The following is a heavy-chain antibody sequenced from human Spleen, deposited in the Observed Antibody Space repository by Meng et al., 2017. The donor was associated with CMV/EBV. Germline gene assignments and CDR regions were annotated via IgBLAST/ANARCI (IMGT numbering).Heavy chain of an antibody. D-gene: IGHD6-13*01. Sequence: GESLKISCAASGFTFSSYGMHWVRQAPGKGLEWVANIKQDGSEKYYVDSVKGRFTISRDNAKNSLYLQMSSLRAEDTAVYYCARDGYSSSWYEDDYWGQGTLVTVSS. J-gene: IGHJ4*02. CDR3: ARDGYSSSWYEDDY. V-gene: IGHV3-7*01. CDR1: GFTFSSYG. CDR2: IKQDGSEK.